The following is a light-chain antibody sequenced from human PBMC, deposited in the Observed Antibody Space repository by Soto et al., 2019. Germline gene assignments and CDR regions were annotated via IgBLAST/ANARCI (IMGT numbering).Light chain of an antibody. CDR2: EVT. J-gene: IGLJ1*01. CDR1: SSDVGGYSY. CDR3: SSYAGSNNFV. Sequence: QSALTQPPSASGSPGQSVTIYCTGTSSDVGGYSYVSWYQQHPGKAPKLMIYEVTKRPSGVPDRFSASKSGNTASLTVSGLQAEDEADYYCSSYAGSNNFVFGTGTKLTVL. V-gene: IGLV2-8*01.